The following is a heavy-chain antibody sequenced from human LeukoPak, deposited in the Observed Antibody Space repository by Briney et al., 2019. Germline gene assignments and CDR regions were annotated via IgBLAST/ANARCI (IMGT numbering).Heavy chain of an antibody. V-gene: IGHV4-30-2*01. D-gene: IGHD2-2*01. Sequence: SQTLSLTCAVSGGSISSGGYSWSWIRQPPGKGLEWIGYIYHSGSTYYNPSLKSRVTISVDRSKNQFSLKLSSVTAADTAVYYCARYIVVVAYFDYWGQGTLVTVSS. CDR1: GGSISSGGYS. CDR2: IYHSGST. J-gene: IGHJ4*02. CDR3: ARYIVVVAYFDY.